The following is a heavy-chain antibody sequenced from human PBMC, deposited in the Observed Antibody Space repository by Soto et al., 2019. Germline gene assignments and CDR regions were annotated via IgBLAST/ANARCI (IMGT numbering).Heavy chain of an antibody. CDR3: ARGGITYDFDY. CDR2: INHSGST. CDR1: GGSFSGYY. Sequence: QVQLQQWGAGLLKPSETLSLTCAVYGGSFSGYYWSWIRQPPGKGLEWIGEINHSGSTNYNPSLKSRITISVDTSKNQFSLKLSSVIAADTAVYYCARGGITYDFDYWGQGTLVTVSS. J-gene: IGHJ4*02. D-gene: IGHD3-10*01. V-gene: IGHV4-34*01.